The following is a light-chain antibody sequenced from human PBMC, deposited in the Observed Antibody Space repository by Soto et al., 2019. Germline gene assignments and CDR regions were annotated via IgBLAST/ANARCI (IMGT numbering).Light chain of an antibody. J-gene: IGKJ1*01. CDR2: GAS. CDR3: QQYGNSLKT. CDR1: LSVSCNF. V-gene: IGKV3-20*01. Sequence: EVVLTQSPGTLSLSPGERATLSCRAILSVSCNFLAWYQQKPGQPPRLLIYGASIRATGIPDRFSGSGSGTDFTLTISRLAPEDFAVYYCQQYGNSLKTFGQGTKV.